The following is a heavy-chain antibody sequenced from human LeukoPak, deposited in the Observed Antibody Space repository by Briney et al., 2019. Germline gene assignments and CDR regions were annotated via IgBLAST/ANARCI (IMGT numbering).Heavy chain of an antibody. J-gene: IGHJ4*02. D-gene: IGHD1-7*01. Sequence: ASVKVSCKASGYSFTGYYMHWVRQAPGQGLEWMGWINPNSGDTKYAQKFQGRVTMTRNTSISTAYMELSSLRSDDTAVYYCARRNFDYFDSWGQGTLVTVSS. V-gene: IGHV1-2*02. CDR1: GYSFTGYY. CDR2: INPNSGDT. CDR3: ARRNFDYFDS.